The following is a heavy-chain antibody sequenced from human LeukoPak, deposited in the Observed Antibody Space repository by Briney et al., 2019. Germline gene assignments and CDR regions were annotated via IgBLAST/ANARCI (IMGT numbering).Heavy chain of an antibody. Sequence: GRSLRLSCAASGFTFSSYGMHWVRQAPGEGLEWVAVISYDGSNKYYADSVKGRFTISRDNSKNTLYLQMNSLRAEDTAVYYCAKDEKRYYDILTGYPHPDYWGQGTLVTVSS. CDR2: ISYDGSNK. V-gene: IGHV3-30*18. J-gene: IGHJ4*02. CDR1: GFTFSSYG. CDR3: AKDEKRYYDILTGYPHPDY. D-gene: IGHD3-9*01.